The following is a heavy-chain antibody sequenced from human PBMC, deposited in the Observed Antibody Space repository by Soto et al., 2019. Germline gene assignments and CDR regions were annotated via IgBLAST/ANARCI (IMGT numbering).Heavy chain of an antibody. D-gene: IGHD3-22*01. V-gene: IGHV1-69*06. Sequence: SVKVSCKASGGTFSSYAISWVRQAPGQGLEWMGGIIPIFGTANYAQKFQGRVTITAGKSTSTAYMELSSLRSEDTAVYYCARSYYYDSSGYLLVPYYFDYWGQGTLVTISS. CDR2: IIPIFGTA. CDR1: GGTFSSYA. J-gene: IGHJ4*02. CDR3: ARSYYYDSSGYLLVPYYFDY.